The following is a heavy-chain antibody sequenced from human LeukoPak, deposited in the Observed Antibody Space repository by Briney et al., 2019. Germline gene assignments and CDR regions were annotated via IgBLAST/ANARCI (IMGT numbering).Heavy chain of an antibody. CDR1: GGSISSGGYY. CDR2: IYSSGIT. Sequence: TSSQTLSLTCTVSGGSISSGGYYWSWIRQHPGKGLEWIGYIYSSGITHYNPSVKSRLSISVDTSKNQFYLHLSSVTAADTAVYYCARNNFGDFLELAYWGQGTVVTVSS. D-gene: IGHD2-21*02. J-gene: IGHJ4*02. CDR3: ARNNFGDFLELAY. V-gene: IGHV4-31*03.